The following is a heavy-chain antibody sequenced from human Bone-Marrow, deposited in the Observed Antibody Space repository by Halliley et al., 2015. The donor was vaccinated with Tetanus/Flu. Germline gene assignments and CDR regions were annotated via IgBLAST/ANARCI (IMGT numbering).Heavy chain of an antibody. J-gene: IGHJ4*02. CDR2: IYYNGST. V-gene: IGHV4-31*01. D-gene: IGHD3-10*01. Sequence: TLSLTCTVSGGSIKSGGFFSGWGPPPPREGPGGIGFIYYNGSTHYNPTLKSLVTISVETSKNRFSLKLTSVTAADTAVYYCARGNYYYGSGAHFDYWGQGTLVTVSS. CDR3: ARGNYYYGSGAHFDY. CDR1: GGSIKSGGFF.